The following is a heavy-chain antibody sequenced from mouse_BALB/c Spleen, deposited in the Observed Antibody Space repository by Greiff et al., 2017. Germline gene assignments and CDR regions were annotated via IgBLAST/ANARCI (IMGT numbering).Heavy chain of an antibody. D-gene: IGHD1-1*01. CDR1: GYTFTSYN. J-gene: IGHJ4*01. CDR2: IYPGNGDT. CDR3: ARSGYYYGSSRYAMDY. V-gene: IGHV1-12*01. Sequence: QVQLQQPGAELVKPGASVKMSCKASGYTFTSYNMHWVKQTPGQGLEWIGAIYPGNGDTSYNQKFKGKATLTADKSSSTAYMQLSSLTSEDSAVYYCARSGYYYGSSRYAMDYWGQGTSVTVSS.